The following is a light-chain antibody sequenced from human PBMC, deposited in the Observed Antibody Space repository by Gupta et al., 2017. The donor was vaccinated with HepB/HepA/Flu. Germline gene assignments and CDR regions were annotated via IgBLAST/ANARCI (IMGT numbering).Light chain of an antibody. J-gene: IGKJ2*01. CDR1: QSLVYSDGNTY. CDR2: EVS. Sequence: DVLLTLSPLPLPVTFGQPASISCWSSQSLVYSDGNTYLKWFQQRPGQSTRRLIYEVSNRDSGVPDRFSGSGSGTDFTLRISSVEAEDVGVFEDCMQGTHWPYTCGQGTKLEIK. V-gene: IGKV2-30*01. CDR3: MQGTHWPYT.